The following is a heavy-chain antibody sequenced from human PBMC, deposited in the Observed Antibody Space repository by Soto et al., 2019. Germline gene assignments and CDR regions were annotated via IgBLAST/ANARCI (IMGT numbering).Heavy chain of an antibody. CDR3: ARVLLWVGELYAFDI. CDR2: INAGNGNT. V-gene: IGHV1-3*01. J-gene: IGHJ3*02. CDR1: GYTFTSYA. Sequence: ASVKVSCKASGYTFTSYAMHWVRQAPGQRLEWMGWINAGNGNTKYSQKFQGRVTITRDTSASTAYMELSSLRSEDTAVYYCARVLLWVGELYAFDIWGQGTMVTVSS. D-gene: IGHD3-10*01.